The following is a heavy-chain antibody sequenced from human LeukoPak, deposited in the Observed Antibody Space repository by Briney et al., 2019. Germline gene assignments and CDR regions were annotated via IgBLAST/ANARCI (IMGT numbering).Heavy chain of an antibody. CDR1: GFTFSSFG. J-gene: IGHJ5*02. CDR2: ISSSSSYI. V-gene: IGHV3-21*01. D-gene: IGHD3-10*01. CDR3: AYGSGSYSIFDP. Sequence: GGSLRLSCAASGFTFSSFGMNWVRQAPGKGLEWVSSISSSSSYIYYADSVKGRFTISRDNAKNSLYLQMNSLRAEDTAVYYCAYGSGSYSIFDPWGQGTLVTVSS.